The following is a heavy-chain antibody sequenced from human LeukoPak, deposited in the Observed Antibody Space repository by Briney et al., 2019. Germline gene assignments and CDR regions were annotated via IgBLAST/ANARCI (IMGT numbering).Heavy chain of an antibody. V-gene: IGHV4-39*01. J-gene: IGHJ4*02. Sequence: SETLSLTCIVSGGSISSGTYYWGCIRQPPGKGLEWIASIYYSGSTYYNPSLKSRVTISVDTSKNQFFLKLSSVTAADTAVYYCARMAYCSGGSCYFRYYFDYWGQGTLVTVSS. CDR1: GGSISSGTYY. D-gene: IGHD2-15*01. CDR2: IYYSGST. CDR3: ARMAYCSGGSCYFRYYFDY.